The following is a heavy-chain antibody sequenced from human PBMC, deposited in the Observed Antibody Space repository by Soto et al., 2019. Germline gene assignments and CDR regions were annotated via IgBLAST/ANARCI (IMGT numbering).Heavy chain of an antibody. Sequence: SETLSLTCAVSGGSISSSNWWSWVRQPPGKGLEWIGEIYHSGSTNYNPSLKSRVTISVDKSKNQFSLKLSSVTAADTAVYYCARLSITMIVVVITSPYYYFDYWGQGTLVTVSS. D-gene: IGHD3-22*01. J-gene: IGHJ4*02. CDR1: GGSISSSNW. V-gene: IGHV4-4*02. CDR3: ARLSITMIVVVITSPYYYFDY. CDR2: IYHSGST.